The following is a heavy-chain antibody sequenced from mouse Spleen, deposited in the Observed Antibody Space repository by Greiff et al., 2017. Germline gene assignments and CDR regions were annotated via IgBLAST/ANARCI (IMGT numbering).Heavy chain of an antibody. D-gene: IGHD2-1*01. CDR1: GYTFTSYW. J-gene: IGHJ4*01. V-gene: IGHV1-69*01. Sequence: QVQLQQPGAELVMPGASVKLSCKASGYTFTSYWMHWVKQRPGQGLEWIGEIDPSDSYTNYNQKFKGKATLTVDKSSSTAYMQLSSLTSEDSAVYYCARSGALLYAMDHWGQGTSVTVSS. CDR2: IDPSDSYT. CDR3: ARSGALLYAMDH.